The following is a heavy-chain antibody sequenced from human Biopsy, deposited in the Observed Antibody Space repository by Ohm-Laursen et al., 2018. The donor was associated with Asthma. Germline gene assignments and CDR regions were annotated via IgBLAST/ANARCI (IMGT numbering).Heavy chain of an antibody. V-gene: IGHV1-24*01. Sequence: ASVKVPCKVPGGTFSNFAISWVRQAPGQGLEWMGGHDHEEGGTVNARRFQGRVTMTEDTSTDTAYMELSSLSSDDTAVYYCASDFPKDYVRYNFQFWGQGTLVTVSS. J-gene: IGHJ4*02. CDR1: GGTFSNFA. CDR3: ASDFPKDYVRYNFQF. CDR2: HDHEEGGT. D-gene: IGHD4-17*01.